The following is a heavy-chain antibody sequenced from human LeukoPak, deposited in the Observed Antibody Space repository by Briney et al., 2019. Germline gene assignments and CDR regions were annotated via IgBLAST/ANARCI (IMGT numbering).Heavy chain of an antibody. CDR1: GGSISDYY. CDR3: ARGDFCSSTSCYLRPMDV. Sequence: SETLSLTCTVSGGSISDYYWSWIRQPPGKGLDGIGYIYYSGSTTYNPSLKSRVTMSVDTSKNQFSLKLSSVTAADTAVYYCARGDFCSSTSCYLRPMDVWGKGTTVTVSS. J-gene: IGHJ6*03. V-gene: IGHV4-59*01. CDR2: IYYSGST. D-gene: IGHD2-2*01.